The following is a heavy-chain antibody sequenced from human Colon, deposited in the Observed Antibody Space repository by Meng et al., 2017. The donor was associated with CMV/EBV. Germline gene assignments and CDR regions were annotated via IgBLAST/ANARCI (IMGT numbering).Heavy chain of an antibody. CDR2: ISDGGTP. Sequence: GESLKISCAASGFSVSNTYMSWVRQAPGKGLEWVSVISDGGTPYYADSVKGRFTISRDNAKNSLYLQMNSLRAEDTAVYYCASHDFWSGLTVDVWGQGTTVTVSS. J-gene: IGHJ6*02. D-gene: IGHD3-3*01. CDR1: GFSVSNTY. V-gene: IGHV3-53*01. CDR3: ASHDFWSGLTVDV.